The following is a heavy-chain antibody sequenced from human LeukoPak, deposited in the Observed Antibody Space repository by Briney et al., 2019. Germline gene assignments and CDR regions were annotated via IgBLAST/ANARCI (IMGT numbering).Heavy chain of an antibody. D-gene: IGHD5-12*01. CDR1: GGSFSGYY. CDR2: INHSGST. J-gene: IGHJ4*02. V-gene: IGHV4-34*01. Sequence: SETLSLTCAVYGGSFSGYYWSWIRQPPGKGLEWIGEINHSGSTYYNPSLKSRVTISVDTSKNQFSLKLSSVTAADTAVYYCAREYLVAAGYDYWGQGTLVAVSS. CDR3: AREYLVAAGYDY.